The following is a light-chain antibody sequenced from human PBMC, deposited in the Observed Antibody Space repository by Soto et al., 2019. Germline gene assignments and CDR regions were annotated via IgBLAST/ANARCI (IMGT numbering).Light chain of an antibody. CDR2: GAS. Sequence: EIAMTQSTETLSVSPGEGATLSCRASQSVSSNLAWYQQKPGQAPRLLIYGASTRATGIPAGFSGSGSGTEFTLTISSLQSEDFAVYYCQQYNNWITFGQVTRLEI. J-gene: IGKJ5*01. CDR3: QQYNNWIT. CDR1: QSVSSN. V-gene: IGKV3-15*01.